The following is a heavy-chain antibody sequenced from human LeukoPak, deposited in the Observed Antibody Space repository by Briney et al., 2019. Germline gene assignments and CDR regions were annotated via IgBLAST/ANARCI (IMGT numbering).Heavy chain of an antibody. J-gene: IGHJ4*02. D-gene: IGHD2/OR15-2a*01. CDR3: ARTRLFSDC. Sequence: GGSLRLSCAASGFTFSSYWMSWVRQAPGKGLEWVASINQDGSDTNYADSVKGRFTISRDNAKNSLYLQMNSLRDEDTAVYYCARTRLFSDCWGQGTRVSVS. CDR2: INQDGSDT. V-gene: IGHV3-7*01. CDR1: GFTFSSYW.